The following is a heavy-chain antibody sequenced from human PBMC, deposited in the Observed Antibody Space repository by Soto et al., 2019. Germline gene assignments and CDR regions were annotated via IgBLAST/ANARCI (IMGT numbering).Heavy chain of an antibody. D-gene: IGHD6-13*01. V-gene: IGHV4-59*01. J-gene: IGHJ4*02. CDR2: IYYSGST. Sequence: SETLSLTCTVSGGSISSYYWSWIRQPPGKGLEWIGYIYYSGSTNYNPSLKSRVTISVDTSKNQFSLKLSSVTAADTAVYYCARGWGVTSSSFDYWGQGTLVTVSS. CDR1: GGSISSYY. CDR3: ARGWGVTSSSFDY.